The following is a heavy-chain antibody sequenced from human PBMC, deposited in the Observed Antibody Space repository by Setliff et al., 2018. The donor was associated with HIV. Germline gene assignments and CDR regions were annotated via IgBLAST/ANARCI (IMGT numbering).Heavy chain of an antibody. Sequence: SETLSLTCIVSGVSTISSSSSYYWGWIRQPPGKGLEWIGYISHSGITYYNPSLKSRVTISVDTSKNQFSLKLSSVTAADTAVYFCARDPYCSGDGCFRYYQHWGRGTLVTVSS. CDR3: ARDPYCSGDGCFRYYQH. V-gene: IGHV4-39*07. CDR2: ISHSGIT. D-gene: IGHD2-15*01. CDR1: GVSTISSSSSYY. J-gene: IGHJ1*01.